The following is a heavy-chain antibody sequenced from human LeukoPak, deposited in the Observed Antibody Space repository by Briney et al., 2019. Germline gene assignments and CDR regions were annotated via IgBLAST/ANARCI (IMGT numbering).Heavy chain of an antibody. J-gene: IGHJ5*02. D-gene: IGHD3-10*01. V-gene: IGHV1-69*05. CDR1: GGTFSSYA. CDR3: ARARAYGSGSYYNKNWFDP. CDR2: IIPIFGTA. Sequence: SVKVSCKASGGTFSSYAISWVRHAPGQGLEWMGRIIPIFGTANYAQKFQGRVTITTDESTSTAYMELSSLRSEDTAVYYCARARAYGSGSYYNKNWFDPWGQGTLVTVSS.